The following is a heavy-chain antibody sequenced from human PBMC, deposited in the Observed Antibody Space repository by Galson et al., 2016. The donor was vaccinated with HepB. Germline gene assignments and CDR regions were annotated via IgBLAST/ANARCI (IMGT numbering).Heavy chain of an antibody. D-gene: IGHD3-10*01. CDR3: ARGLLDEYGSDY. Sequence: SLRLSCAASGFTFSRYWMHWVRQAPGKGLVWVSRIYTDGSRTSYADSVKGRFAISRDNAKNTLYLQMNSLRAEDTAVYYCARGLLDEYGSDYWGQGILVTVSS. CDR2: IYTDGSRT. V-gene: IGHV3-74*01. CDR1: GFTFSRYW. J-gene: IGHJ4*02.